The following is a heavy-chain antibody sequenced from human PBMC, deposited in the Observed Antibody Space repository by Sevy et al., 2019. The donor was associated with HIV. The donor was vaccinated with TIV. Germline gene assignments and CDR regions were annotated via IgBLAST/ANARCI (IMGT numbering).Heavy chain of an antibody. CDR1: GFSFSNAW. CDR3: TTDPGQSEWLLQYYFDK. J-gene: IGHJ4*02. CDR2: IKSKSDGRTT. V-gene: IGHV3-15*01. D-gene: IGHD3-3*01. Sequence: GGSLRLSCAASGFSFSNAWMSWVRQAPGKGLEWVGRIKSKSDGRTTDYAAPVKGRFTISRDDSKSTLYLEMNNLKTEDTAVYYCTTDPGQSEWLLQYYFDKWGQGTLVTVSS.